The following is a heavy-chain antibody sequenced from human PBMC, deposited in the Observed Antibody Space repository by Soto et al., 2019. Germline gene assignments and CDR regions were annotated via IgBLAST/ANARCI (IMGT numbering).Heavy chain of an antibody. Sequence: VQLVESGGGLVQPGRSLRLSCAASGFTFKDYAMHWVRQAPGKGLEWVSGIGWNSGTIDHADSVKGRFTISRDNSKNTLYLQMNSLRAEDTAVYYCARDSYRVYDYVWGSYRPNWFDPWGQGTLVTVSS. J-gene: IGHJ5*02. CDR2: IGWNSGTI. V-gene: IGHV3-9*01. D-gene: IGHD3-16*02. CDR1: GFTFKDYA. CDR3: ARDSYRVYDYVWGSYRPNWFDP.